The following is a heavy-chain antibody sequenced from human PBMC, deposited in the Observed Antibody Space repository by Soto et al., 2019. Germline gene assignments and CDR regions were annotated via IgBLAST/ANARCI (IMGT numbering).Heavy chain of an antibody. D-gene: IGHD2-21*02. V-gene: IGHV1-18*01. CDR2: ISAYNGKR. J-gene: IGHJ3*02. CDR1: GYAFTTYG. Sequence: ASVKVSCKASGYAFTTYGISWVRQAPGQGLEWMGWISAYNGKRDYAQKVQDRVTLTIDTLTSTAFMELRSLRSDDTAVYYCASRAYCGGDCSDAFDIWGQGTMVTVSS. CDR3: ASRAYCGGDCSDAFDI.